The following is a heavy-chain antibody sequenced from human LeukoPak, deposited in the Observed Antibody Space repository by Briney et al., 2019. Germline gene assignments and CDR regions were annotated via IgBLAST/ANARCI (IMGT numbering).Heavy chain of an antibody. J-gene: IGHJ3*02. CDR1: GFTVSSNY. V-gene: IGHV3-53*01. CDR3: AREIDYGNDAFDI. D-gene: IGHD4-17*01. Sequence: GGSLRLSCAASGFTVSSNYMSWVRQAPGKGLEWVSVIYSGGSTYYADSVKGRFTISRDNPKNTLYLQMNSLRAEDTAVYYCAREIDYGNDAFDIWGQGTMVTVSS. CDR2: IYSGGST.